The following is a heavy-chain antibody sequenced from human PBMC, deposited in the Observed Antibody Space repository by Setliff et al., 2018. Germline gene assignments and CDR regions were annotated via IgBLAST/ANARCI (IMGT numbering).Heavy chain of an antibody. J-gene: IGHJ6*03. V-gene: IGHV4-4*07. CDR1: GGSISSYY. CDR2: TYIGGSA. D-gene: IGHD6-19*01. Sequence: PSETLSLTCTVSGGSISSYYWSWIRQPAGKGLEWIGHTYIGGSANYNPSLKSRVTMSIDTSKNQFSLKLNSVTAADIAVYYCAREQWLDPPGYYHMDVWAKGTTVTVSS. CDR3: AREQWLDPPGYYHMDV.